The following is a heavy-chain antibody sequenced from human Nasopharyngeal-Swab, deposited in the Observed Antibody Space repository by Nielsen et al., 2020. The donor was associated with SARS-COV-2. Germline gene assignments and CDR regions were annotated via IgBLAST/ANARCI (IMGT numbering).Heavy chain of an antibody. CDR3: AVGTAAEFDY. Sequence: LRLSCTVSGGSISSGDYYWSWIRQPPGKGLEWIGYIYYSGSTYYNPSLKSRVTISVDTSKNQFSLKLGSVTAADTAVYYCAVGTAAEFDYWGQGTLVTVSS. D-gene: IGHD1-1*01. CDR2: IYYSGST. CDR1: GGSISSGDYY. J-gene: IGHJ4*02. V-gene: IGHV4-30-4*01.